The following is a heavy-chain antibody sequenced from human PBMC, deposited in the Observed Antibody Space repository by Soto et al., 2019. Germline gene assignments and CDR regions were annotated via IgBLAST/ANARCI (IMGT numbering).Heavy chain of an antibody. Sequence: GASVKVSCKASGGTFSNYAISWVRQAPGQGLDWMGGVNPILNIADHAQKFQGRVTITADASTGTVYMELSSLRSDDTATYFCARYRHCSGDSCNYSHIMDLWGQGTTVTVSS. CDR2: VNPILNIA. CDR1: GGTFSNYA. J-gene: IGHJ6*02. D-gene: IGHD2-15*01. V-gene: IGHV1-69*10. CDR3: ARYRHCSGDSCNYSHIMDL.